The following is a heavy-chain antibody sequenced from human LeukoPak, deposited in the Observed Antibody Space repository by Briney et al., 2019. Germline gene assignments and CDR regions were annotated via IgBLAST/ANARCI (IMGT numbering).Heavy chain of an antibody. Sequence: PSETLSLTCAVSGGSISSSNWWSWVRQPPGKGLEWIGEIYHSGSTNYNPSLKSRVTISVDKSKNQFSLKLSSVTAADTAVYYCARDVLSCSSTSCQYYFDYWGQGTLVTVSS. CDR2: IYHSGST. J-gene: IGHJ4*02. CDR3: ARDVLSCSSTSCQYYFDY. D-gene: IGHD2-2*01. V-gene: IGHV4-4*02. CDR1: GGSISSSNW.